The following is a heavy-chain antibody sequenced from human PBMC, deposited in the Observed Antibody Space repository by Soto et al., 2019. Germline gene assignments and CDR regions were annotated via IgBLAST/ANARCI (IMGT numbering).Heavy chain of an antibody. J-gene: IGHJ6*02. CDR3: ARGRKRSIAAAGAYYYYGMDV. CDR1: GGSFSGYY. V-gene: IGHV4-34*01. D-gene: IGHD6-13*01. CDR2: INHSGST. Sequence: SETLSLTCAVYGGSFSGYYWSWIRQPPGKGLEWIGEINHSGSTNYNPSLKSRVTISVDTSKNQFSLKLSSVTAADTAVYYCARGRKRSIAAAGAYYYYGMDVWGQGTTVTVSS.